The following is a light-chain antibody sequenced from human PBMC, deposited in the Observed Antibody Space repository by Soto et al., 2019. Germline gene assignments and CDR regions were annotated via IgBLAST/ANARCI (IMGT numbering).Light chain of an antibody. Sequence: DIQMTQSPSSLSASVGDRVTITCRASQSISSYLYWYQQKPGKAPKLLIYAASSLQSGVPSRFSGSGSGTDFTLTISSLQTADFATYYCQQSYSTPRTFGQGTKVDIK. CDR3: QQSYSTPRT. CDR1: QSISSY. J-gene: IGKJ1*01. CDR2: AAS. V-gene: IGKV1-39*01.